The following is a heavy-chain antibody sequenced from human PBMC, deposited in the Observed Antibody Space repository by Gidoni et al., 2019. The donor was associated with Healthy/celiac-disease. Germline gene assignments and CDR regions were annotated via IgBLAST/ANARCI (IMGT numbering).Heavy chain of an antibody. CDR2: ISYDGSNK. D-gene: IGHD2-15*01. V-gene: IGHV3-30*18. J-gene: IGHJ6*02. Sequence: QVQLVESGGGVVQPGRSLRLSCAASGFTFSSYGMNWVRQAPGKGLEWWAVISYDGSNKYYADAVKGRFTISRDNSKNTLYLQMNSRRAEDTAVYYCAKEYFCSGGSCPKEYYYYYYGMDVWGQGTTVTVSS. CDR1: GFTFSSYG. CDR3: AKEYFCSGGSCPKEYYYYYYGMDV.